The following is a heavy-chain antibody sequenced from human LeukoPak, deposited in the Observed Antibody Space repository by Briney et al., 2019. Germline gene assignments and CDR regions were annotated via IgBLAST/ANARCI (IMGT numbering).Heavy chain of an antibody. Sequence: GGSLRLSCAASGFTFNSNYMRWVRQAPGKGLEWVSVIYYGGSTYYSDSVKGRFTISRDSSKNTLYLQMNSLSGEDTAVYYCARSQPGYSSSLAAFDAWGEGIMVTVSS. V-gene: IGHV3-53*01. CDR1: GFTFNSNY. CDR2: IYYGGST. CDR3: ARSQPGYSSSLAAFDA. J-gene: IGHJ3*01. D-gene: IGHD6-13*01.